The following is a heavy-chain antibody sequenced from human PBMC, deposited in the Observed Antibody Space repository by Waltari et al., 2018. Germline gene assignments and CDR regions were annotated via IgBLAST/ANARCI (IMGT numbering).Heavy chain of an antibody. CDR2: INQYGSEE. CDR3: ARTGARWLQFAAFDI. CDR1: RFTFSNYW. Sequence: EVLLVESGGGLVQTGGSLRLSCAASRFTFSNYWMNWVRQAPGKGLEWVANINQYGSEEYYVDSVKGRFTISRDNAKNSLYLEMKTLRAEDTAIYYCARTGARWLQFAAFDIWGQGTMVTVSS. J-gene: IGHJ3*02. D-gene: IGHD5-12*01. V-gene: IGHV3-7*01.